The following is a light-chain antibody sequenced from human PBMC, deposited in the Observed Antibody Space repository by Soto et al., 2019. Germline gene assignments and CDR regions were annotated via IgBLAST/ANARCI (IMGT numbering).Light chain of an antibody. V-gene: IGKV3-15*01. CDR1: QSVSSN. CDR2: GAS. Sequence: IVMTQSPATLSVSPGERATLSCRASQSVSSNLAWYQQKPGQAPSLLIYGASTRATGIPDRFSGSGSGTEFTLTISSLQSEDFAVYHCQQYNNWPPFFGQGTKLEIK. J-gene: IGKJ2*01. CDR3: QQYNNWPPF.